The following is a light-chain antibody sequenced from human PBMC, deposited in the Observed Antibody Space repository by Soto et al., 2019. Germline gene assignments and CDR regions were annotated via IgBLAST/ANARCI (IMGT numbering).Light chain of an antibody. CDR3: QQYNNWPGT. Sequence: EIVLTQSPSTLSWSTGERATLSWRASPSVTNLAWYQQKNGQAPRLLIYGASTRATGIPARFSGSGYGTEFNLTISSLQSEDFAAYYCQQYNNWPGTFGQGTKVDI. CDR2: GAS. J-gene: IGKJ1*01. CDR1: PSVTN. V-gene: IGKV3-15*01.